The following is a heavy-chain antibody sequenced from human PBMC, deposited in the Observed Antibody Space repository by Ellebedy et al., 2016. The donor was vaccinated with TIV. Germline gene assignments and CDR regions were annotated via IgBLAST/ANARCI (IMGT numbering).Heavy chain of an antibody. CDR2: IYSGGST. J-gene: IGHJ6*02. CDR3: ARDQRYFDWLLGSYYYYGMDV. CDR1: GFTVSSNY. Sequence: GESLKISCAASGFTVSSNYMSWVRQAPGKGLEWVSVIYSGGSTYYADSVKGRFTISRDNSKNTLYLQMNSLRAEDTAVYYCARDQRYFDWLLGSYYYYGMDVWGQGTTVTVSS. D-gene: IGHD3-9*01. V-gene: IGHV3-66*01.